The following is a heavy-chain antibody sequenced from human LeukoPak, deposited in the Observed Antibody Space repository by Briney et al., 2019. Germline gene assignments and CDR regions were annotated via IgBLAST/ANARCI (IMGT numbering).Heavy chain of an antibody. D-gene: IGHD3-3*01. CDR3: ATLWDDFWSGGAGY. CDR2: VDPEDGET. J-gene: IGHJ4*02. V-gene: IGHV1-69-2*01. CDR1: GYTFTDYY. Sequence: ATVKISCKVSGYTFTDYYMHWVQQAPGKGLEWMGLVDPEDGETIYAEKFQGRVTITADTSTDTAYMELSSLRSEDTAVYDCATLWDDFWSGGAGYWVQGTLVTVSS.